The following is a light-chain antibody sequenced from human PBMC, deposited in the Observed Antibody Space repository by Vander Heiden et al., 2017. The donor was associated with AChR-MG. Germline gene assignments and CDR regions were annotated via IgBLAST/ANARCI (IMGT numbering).Light chain of an antibody. CDR1: SRDIVPYNY. CDR2: DVT. J-gene: IGLJ1*01. CDR3: CSYAGSYTFV. Sequence: QSALTQPRSVSGSPGQSVTISCTGTSRDIVPYNYVSWYQQHPGKAPHLMIYDVTKRPSGVPDRFSASRSGNTASLTISGLQAEDEADYYCCSYAGSYTFVFGTGTKVTVL. V-gene: IGLV2-11*01.